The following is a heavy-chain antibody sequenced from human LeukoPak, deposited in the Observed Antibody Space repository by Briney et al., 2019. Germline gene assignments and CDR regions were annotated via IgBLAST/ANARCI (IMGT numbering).Heavy chain of an antibody. Sequence: GGSLRLSCAASGFTFSSYSMNWVRQAPGKGLEWVSSISSSSSYIYYADSVKGRFTISRDNAKNSLYLQMNSLRAEDTAVYYCARGIYYDSSGPYFDPWGQGTLVTVSS. D-gene: IGHD3-22*01. CDR1: GFTFSSYS. J-gene: IGHJ5*02. CDR3: ARGIYYDSSGPYFDP. V-gene: IGHV3-21*01. CDR2: ISSSSSYI.